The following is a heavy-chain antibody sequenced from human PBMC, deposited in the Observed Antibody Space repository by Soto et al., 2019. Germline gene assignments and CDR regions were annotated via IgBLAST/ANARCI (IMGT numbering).Heavy chain of an antibody. V-gene: IGHV3-30*18. CDR3: AKGAFRYFDWSSSYYFDY. Sequence: GWSLRLSFTFSVFTFSTNGIPWVRQSPGKGLGWVAVMSLVGSIKYYADSVKGRFTISRDNSTKTLYLQMTALRAEETAGNNGAKGAFRYFDWSSSYYFDYWGQGTLVTVSS. J-gene: IGHJ4*02. CDR2: MSLVGSIK. D-gene: IGHD3-9*01. CDR1: VFTFSTNG.